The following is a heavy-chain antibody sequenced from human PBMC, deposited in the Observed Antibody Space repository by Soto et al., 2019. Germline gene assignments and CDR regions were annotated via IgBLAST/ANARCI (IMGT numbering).Heavy chain of an antibody. CDR3: ARCMGFDGSGYAFFDS. Sequence: EVQLVESGGGLVKPGGSLRLSCAASGFTFSGHTINWVRQAPGKGLEWVPSVSRSSSYIYYADSVKGRFTVSRDDAEKSLYLQMNSLRAEDTAIYYCARCMGFDGSGYAFFDSWGQGTQVTVSS. CDR2: VSRSSSYI. J-gene: IGHJ4*02. D-gene: IGHD3-10*01. V-gene: IGHV3-21*01. CDR1: GFTFSGHT.